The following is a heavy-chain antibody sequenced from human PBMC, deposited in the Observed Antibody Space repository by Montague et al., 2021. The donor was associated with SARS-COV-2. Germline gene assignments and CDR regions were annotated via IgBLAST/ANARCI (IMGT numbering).Heavy chain of an antibody. D-gene: IGHD1-1*01. CDR1: GDSISSGTHY. CDR3: AGVGGNEYRFFDY. V-gene: IGHV4-61*02. CDR2: IYTSGST. Sequence: TLSLTCTVSGDSISSGTHYWSWIRQPAGKGLEWIGRIYTSGSTNYYSSLKSRVTISVDTSKNQFSLNVSSVTAAGTAVYYCAGVGGNEYRFFDYWGRGPLFTVPS. J-gene: IGHJ4*02.